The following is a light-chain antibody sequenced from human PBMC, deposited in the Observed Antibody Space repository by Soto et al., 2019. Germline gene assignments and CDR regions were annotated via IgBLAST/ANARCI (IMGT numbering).Light chain of an antibody. CDR3: MQGLQSRT. Sequence: DIVMTQSPLSLPVTPGEPASISCRSSQSLLESNGYNYLDWYLQKSGQSPQLLIYLGSNRASGVPDRFSGSGSGTDFTLKISRVEAEDVGVYYCMQGLQSRTFGQGTKLEIK. V-gene: IGKV2-28*01. CDR1: QSLLESNGYNY. CDR2: LGS. J-gene: IGKJ2*01.